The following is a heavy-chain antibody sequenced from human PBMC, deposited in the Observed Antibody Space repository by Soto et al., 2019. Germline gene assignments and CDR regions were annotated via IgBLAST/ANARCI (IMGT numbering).Heavy chain of an antibody. CDR2: IRSNPDGGTT. V-gene: IGHV3-15*01. D-gene: IGHD2-21*01. CDR3: SAIIVAAARARFDP. Sequence: GGSLRLSCTASGFTFSNTWMTWVRQVPGKGLEWVGRIRSNPDGGTTDYAASVKGRFTISRDDPQKTVFLQMSSLKTEDTAVYYCSAIIVAAARARFDPWGQGSLVTVSS. J-gene: IGHJ5*02. CDR1: GFTFSNTW.